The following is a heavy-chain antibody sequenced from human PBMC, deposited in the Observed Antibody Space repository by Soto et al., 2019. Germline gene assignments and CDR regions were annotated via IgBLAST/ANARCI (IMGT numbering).Heavy chain of an antibody. V-gene: IGHV3-21*01. CDR3: ATLGGYCSSTSCYRGWFDP. J-gene: IGHJ5*02. D-gene: IGHD2-2*03. Sequence: GGSLRLSCAASGFTFSSYSMNWVRQAPGKGLEWVSSISSSSSYIYYADSVKGRFTISRDNAKNSLYLQMNSLRAEDTAVYYCATLGGYCSSTSCYRGWFDPWGQGTLVTVSS. CDR1: GFTFSSYS. CDR2: ISSSSSYI.